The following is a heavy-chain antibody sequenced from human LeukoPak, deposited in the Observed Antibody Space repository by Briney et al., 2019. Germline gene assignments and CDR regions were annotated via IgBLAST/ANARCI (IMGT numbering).Heavy chain of an antibody. CDR1: GYTFTGYY. Sequence: VASVRLSCTASGYTFTGYYMHWVRQAPGQGLEWMGWINPNSGGTNYAQKLQGRVTMTGDTSISTAYMELSRLRSDDTAVYYCARVSSDIVVVPAAIARASAFDPWGQGTLVTVSS. V-gene: IGHV1-2*02. CDR2: INPNSGGT. J-gene: IGHJ5*02. D-gene: IGHD2-2*02. CDR3: ARVSSDIVVVPAAIARASAFDP.